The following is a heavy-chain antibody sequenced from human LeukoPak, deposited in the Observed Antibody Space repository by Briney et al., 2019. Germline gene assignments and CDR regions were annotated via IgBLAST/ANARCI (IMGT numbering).Heavy chain of an antibody. J-gene: IGHJ5*02. CDR2: IYYSGST. D-gene: IGHD3-16*01. CDR1: GYSISSGYF. V-gene: IGHV4-38-2*02. CDR3: ARELGQNWFDP. Sequence: SETLSLTCTVSGYSISSGYFWDWIRQPPGKGLEWIGSIYYSGSTYYNPSLKSRVTISVDTSKNQFSLKLSSVTAADTAVYYCARELGQNWFDPWGQGTLVTVSS.